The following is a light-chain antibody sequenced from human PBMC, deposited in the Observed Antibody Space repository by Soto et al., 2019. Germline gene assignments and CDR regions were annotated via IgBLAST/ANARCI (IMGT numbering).Light chain of an antibody. CDR2: GAS. CDR1: QSVSNN. V-gene: IGKV3-15*01. Sequence: EIVMTQSPATLSVSPGERATLSCRASQSVSNNLAWYQQKPGQAPRLLIYGASTRATGIPARFSGSGSGTEFTLTISSLKSEDFAVYYCQQYGSSGTFGQGTKVDIK. J-gene: IGKJ1*01. CDR3: QQYGSSGT.